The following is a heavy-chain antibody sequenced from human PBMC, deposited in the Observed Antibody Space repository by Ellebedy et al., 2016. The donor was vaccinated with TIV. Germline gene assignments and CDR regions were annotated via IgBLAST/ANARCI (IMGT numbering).Heavy chain of an antibody. CDR2: ISGDGGST. CDR1: GFTFDDYA. J-gene: IGHJ3*02. CDR3: AKDRYCNSTSCPGDI. D-gene: IGHD2-2*01. V-gene: IGHV3-43*02. Sequence: GESLKISCAASGFTFDDYAMHWVRQAPGKGLEWVSLISGDGGSTYYADSVKGRFTISRDNSKNSLYLQMNSLRTDDTALYYCAKDRYCNSTSCPGDIWGQGTMVTVSS.